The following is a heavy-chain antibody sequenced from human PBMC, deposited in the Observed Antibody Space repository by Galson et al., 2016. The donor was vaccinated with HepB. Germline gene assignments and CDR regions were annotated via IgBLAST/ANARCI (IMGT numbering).Heavy chain of an antibody. J-gene: IGHJ5*02. Sequence: KPSLRSRVTISVDTSKNQFSLKLSSVIAADTAVYYCARDACSGDSCHFWFDPWGQGTLVTVSS. V-gene: IGHV4-39*07. CDR3: ARDACSGDSCHFWFDP. D-gene: IGHD2-15*01.